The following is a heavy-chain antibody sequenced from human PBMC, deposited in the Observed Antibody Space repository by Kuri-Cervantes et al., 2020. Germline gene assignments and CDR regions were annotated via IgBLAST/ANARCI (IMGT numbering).Heavy chain of an antibody. D-gene: IGHD2-15*01. CDR3: AKPKNIVVVVAGD. Sequence: LSLTCAASGFTFSSYAMHWVRQAPGKGLEWVAVISYDGSNKYYADSVKGRFTISRDNSKNTLYLQVNSLRAEDTAVYYCAKPKNIVVVVAGDWGQGTLVTVSS. J-gene: IGHJ4*02. CDR1: GFTFSSYA. V-gene: IGHV3-30-3*01. CDR2: ISYDGSNK.